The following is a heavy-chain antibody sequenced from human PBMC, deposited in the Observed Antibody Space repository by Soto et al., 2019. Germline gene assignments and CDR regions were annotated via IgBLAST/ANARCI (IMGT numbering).Heavy chain of an antibody. CDR3: ARRVGAPQDSAFDI. D-gene: IGHD1-26*01. Sequence: QLQLQESGPGLVKPSETLSLTCTVSGGSISSSSYYWGWIRQPPGKGLEWIGSIYYSGSTYYNPSLKSRATISVDTSNNQSSLKLSSVTAADTAVYYCARRVGAPQDSAFDIWGQGTMVTVSS. CDR1: GGSISSSSYY. J-gene: IGHJ3*02. V-gene: IGHV4-39*01. CDR2: IYYSGST.